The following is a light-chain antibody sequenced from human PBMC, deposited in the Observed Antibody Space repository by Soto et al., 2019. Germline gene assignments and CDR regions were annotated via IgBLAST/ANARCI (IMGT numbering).Light chain of an antibody. Sequence: QSALTQPASVSGSPGQSITISCTGTSSDVGGYNYVSWYQQHPGKAPKLMIYDVSNRPSGVSNRFSGSKSGNTASLTISGLQAEDEADYYCSSYTSRIGGGTKVTVL. V-gene: IGLV2-14*01. CDR2: DVS. CDR1: SSDVGGYNY. CDR3: SSYTSR. J-gene: IGLJ2*01.